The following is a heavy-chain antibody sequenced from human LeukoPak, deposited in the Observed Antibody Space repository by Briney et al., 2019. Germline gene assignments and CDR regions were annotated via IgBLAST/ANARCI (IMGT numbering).Heavy chain of an antibody. CDR3: AKGTYYYGSGSPLDY. J-gene: IGHJ4*02. V-gene: IGHV3-23*01. CDR1: GFTFSSYG. CDR2: ISGSGGST. D-gene: IGHD3-10*01. Sequence: PGGSLRLSCAASGFTFSSYGMSWVRQAPGKGLEWVSAISGSGGSTYYADSVKGRFTISRDNSKNTLYLQMNSLRAEDTAVYYCAKGTYYYGSGSPLDYWGQGTLVTVSS.